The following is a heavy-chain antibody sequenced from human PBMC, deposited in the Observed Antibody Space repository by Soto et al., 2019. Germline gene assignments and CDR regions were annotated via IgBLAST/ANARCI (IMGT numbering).Heavy chain of an antibody. CDR3: ARGMAGGGVVLSYYYYYMDV. Sequence: QVQLQQWGAGLLKPSETLSLTCAVYVGSFSGYYWGWIRQPPGKGLEWIGEINHSGSTNYNPSLKSGVTISVDTSKNQFSLKLSSVTAADTAVYYCARGMAGGGVVLSYYYYYMDVWGKGTTVTVSS. J-gene: IGHJ6*03. CDR2: INHSGST. V-gene: IGHV4-34*01. D-gene: IGHD6-19*01. CDR1: VGSFSGYY.